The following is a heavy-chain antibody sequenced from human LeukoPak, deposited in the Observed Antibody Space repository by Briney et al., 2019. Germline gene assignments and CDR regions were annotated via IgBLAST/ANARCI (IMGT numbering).Heavy chain of an antibody. D-gene: IGHD2-15*01. CDR3: ARGRYCSGGSCYDDDYYYMDV. CDR1: GFTFSSYA. J-gene: IGHJ6*03. Sequence: GRSLRLSCAASGFTFSSYAMHWVRQAPGKGLEWVTVISYDGNNKYYADSVKGRFTISRDNSKNTLYLQMNSLRAEDTAVYYCARGRYCSGGSCYDDDYYYMDVWGKGTTVTISS. CDR2: ISYDGNNK. V-gene: IGHV3-30*04.